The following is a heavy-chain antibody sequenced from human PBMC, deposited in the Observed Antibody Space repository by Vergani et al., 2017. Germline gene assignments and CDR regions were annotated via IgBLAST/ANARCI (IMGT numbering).Heavy chain of an antibody. Sequence: QVQLVQSGAEVKKPGSSVKVSCKASGGTFSSYAISWVRQAPGQGLEWMGGIIPIFGTANYAQKFQGRVTITADESTSTAYMELSSLRSEDTAVYYCARGGYGGYVPREHYFDYWGQGTLVTVSS. CDR3: ARGGYGGYVPREHYFDY. D-gene: IGHD5-12*01. J-gene: IGHJ4*02. CDR1: GGTFSSYA. CDR2: IIPIFGTA. V-gene: IGHV1-69*01.